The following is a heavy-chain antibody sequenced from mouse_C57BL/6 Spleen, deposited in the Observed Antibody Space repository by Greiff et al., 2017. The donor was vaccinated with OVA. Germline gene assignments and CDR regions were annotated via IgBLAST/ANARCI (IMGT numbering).Heavy chain of an antibody. Sequence: VQLQQSGAELVRPGASVKLSCTASGFNIKDDYMHWVKQRPEQGLAWIGWIDPENGDTEYASKFQGKATITADTSSNTAYLQLSSLTSEDTAVYYCTTSKTVVAAGDAMDYWGQGTSVTVSS. CDR1: GFNIKDDY. CDR2: IDPENGDT. CDR3: TTSKTVVAAGDAMDY. D-gene: IGHD1-1*01. J-gene: IGHJ4*01. V-gene: IGHV14-4*01.